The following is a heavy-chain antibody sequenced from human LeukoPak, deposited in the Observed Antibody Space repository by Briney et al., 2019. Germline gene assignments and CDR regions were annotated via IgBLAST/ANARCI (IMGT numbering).Heavy chain of an antibody. D-gene: IGHD3-22*01. V-gene: IGHV1-24*01. CDR1: GYTLTELS. J-gene: IGHJ4*02. CDR2: FDPEDGET. Sequence: ALVKVSCKVSGYTLTELSMHWVRQAPGKGLDWMGGFDPEDGETIYAQKFQGRVTMTEDTSTDTAYMELSSLRSEDTAVYYCATVDYYRGMPFDYWGQGTLVTVSS. CDR3: ATVDYYRGMPFDY.